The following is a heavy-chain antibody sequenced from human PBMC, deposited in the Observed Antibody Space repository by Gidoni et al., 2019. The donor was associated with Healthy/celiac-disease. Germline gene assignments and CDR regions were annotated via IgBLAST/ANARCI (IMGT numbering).Heavy chain of an antibody. J-gene: IGHJ4*02. CDR3: TTRITIFGVPNRVEIDY. D-gene: IGHD3-3*01. V-gene: IGHV3-15*01. CDR2: IKSKTDGGTT. CDR1: GFTFSNAW. Sequence: EVQLVESGGGLVKPGGSLRLSCAASGFTFSNAWMSWVRQAPGKGLEWVGRIKSKTDGGTTDYAAPVKGRFTISRDDSKNTLYLQMNSLKTEDTAVYYCTTRITIFGVPNRVEIDYWGQGTLVTVSS.